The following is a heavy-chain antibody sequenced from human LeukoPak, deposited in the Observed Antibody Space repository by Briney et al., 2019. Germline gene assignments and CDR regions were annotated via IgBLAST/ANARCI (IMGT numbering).Heavy chain of an antibody. CDR1: GGTFSSYA. J-gene: IGHJ4*02. D-gene: IGHD6-19*01. V-gene: IGHV1-69*05. CDR2: IIPIFGTA. Sequence: SVKVSCKASGGTFSSYAISWVRQAPGQGLEWMGGIIPIFGTANYAQKFQGRVTITTDESTSTAYMELRSLRSDDTAVYYCARDHSGWYYFDYWGQGTLVTVSS. CDR3: ARDHSGWYYFDY.